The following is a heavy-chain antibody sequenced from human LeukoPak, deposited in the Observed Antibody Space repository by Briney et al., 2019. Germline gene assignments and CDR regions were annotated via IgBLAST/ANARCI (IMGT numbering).Heavy chain of an antibody. CDR3: AREDVDITVATSGAFDI. V-gene: IGHV3-74*01. CDR1: GFTFNRFW. D-gene: IGHD6-19*01. CDR2: IISDGSST. Sequence: GGSLRLSCAPSGFTFNRFWMHWVRQAPGKGLVWVSRIISDGSSTNYADSVKGRFTISRDNAKNTLYLQMNSLRAEDTALYYCAREDVDITVATSGAFDIWGQGTMVTVFS. J-gene: IGHJ3*02.